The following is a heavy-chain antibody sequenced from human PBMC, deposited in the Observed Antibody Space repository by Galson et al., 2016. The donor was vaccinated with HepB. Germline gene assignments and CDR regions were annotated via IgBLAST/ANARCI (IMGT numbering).Heavy chain of an antibody. J-gene: IGHJ4*02. CDR2: IVVGSGNT. D-gene: IGHD3-10*01. Sequence: CKASRFTFSNSAVQWVRQARGQRLEWIGWIVVGSGNTNYAENFQERVTITRDMSTSTAYMELSSLRSEDTAVYYCAARPKLDLEYWGQGTLVTVSS. CDR1: RFTFSNSA. V-gene: IGHV1-58*01. CDR3: AARPKLDLEY.